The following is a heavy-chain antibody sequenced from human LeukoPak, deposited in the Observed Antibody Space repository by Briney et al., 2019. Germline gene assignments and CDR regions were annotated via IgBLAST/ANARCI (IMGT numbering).Heavy chain of an antibody. CDR2: IYYSGST. Sequence: SQTLSLTCTVSGGSISSGDYYWSWIRQPPGKGLEWIGYIYYSGSTYYNPPLKSRVTISVDTSKNQFSLKLSSVTAADTAVYYCARGLGIQLWISFDYWGQGTLVTVSS. CDR1: GGSISSGDYY. CDR3: ARGLGIQLWISFDY. D-gene: IGHD5-18*01. J-gene: IGHJ4*02. V-gene: IGHV4-30-4*01.